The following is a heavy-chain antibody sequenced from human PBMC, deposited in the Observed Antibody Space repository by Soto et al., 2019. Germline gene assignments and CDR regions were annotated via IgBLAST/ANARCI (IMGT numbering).Heavy chain of an antibody. CDR2: VNPNNGNT. V-gene: IGHV1-8*03. J-gene: IGHJ5*02. CDR1: GYSFTRDD. CDR3: ARVDDTGWFAP. Sequence: QVQLVQSGAEVKKPGASVKVSCKTSGYSFTRDDINWVRQATGQGLEWMGWVNPNNGNTGYAQKFQGRVTITRIISISTAYMELTGLRFEDTAVYYCARVDDTGWFAPWCQGTLVTVSS. D-gene: IGHD3-22*01.